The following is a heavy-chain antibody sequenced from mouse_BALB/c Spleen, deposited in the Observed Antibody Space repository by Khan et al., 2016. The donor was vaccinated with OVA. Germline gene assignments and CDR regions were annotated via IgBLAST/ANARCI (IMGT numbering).Heavy chain of an antibody. CDR2: IIPYNDYT. CDR1: GYTFTSYD. CDR3: ARGVVGLKNRFAY. J-gene: IGHJ3*01. V-gene: IGHV1S136*01. Sequence: VQLQQSGPELVKPGASVKMSCKASGYTFTSYDMYWVKQKPGQGLEWIGYIIPYNDYTKFNEKFKGKATLTSDKSSSTAYMELSSLTSEDSAVYYGARGVVGLKNRFAYWGQGTLVTVSA. D-gene: IGHD3-1*01.